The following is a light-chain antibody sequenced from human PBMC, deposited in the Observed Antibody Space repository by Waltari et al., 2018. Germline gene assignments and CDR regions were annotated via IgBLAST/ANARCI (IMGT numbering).Light chain of an antibody. CDR1: QSVSIL. CDR3: QQYNTYPFT. J-gene: IGKJ2*01. Sequence: DIQMTQSPSALSASVGDTVTITCRASQSVSILLAWYQHKPGKPPKLLIYRGSSLESGAPSRFSGSGSGTDFILTISSLQPDDFATYYCQQYNTYPFTFGQGTKLGI. CDR2: RGS. V-gene: IGKV1-5*03.